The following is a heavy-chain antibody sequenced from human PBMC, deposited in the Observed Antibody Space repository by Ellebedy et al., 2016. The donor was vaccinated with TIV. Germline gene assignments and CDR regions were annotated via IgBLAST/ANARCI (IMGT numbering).Heavy chain of an antibody. CDR3: ARGAEQQLVLSSNWFDP. Sequence: ASVKVSYKASGGTFSSYAISWVRQAPGQGLEWMGGIIPIFGTANYAQKFQGRVTITADESTSTAYMELSSLRSEDTAVYYCARGAEQQLVLSSNWFDPWGQGTLVTVSS. V-gene: IGHV1-69*13. J-gene: IGHJ5*02. CDR1: GGTFSSYA. D-gene: IGHD6-13*01. CDR2: IIPIFGTA.